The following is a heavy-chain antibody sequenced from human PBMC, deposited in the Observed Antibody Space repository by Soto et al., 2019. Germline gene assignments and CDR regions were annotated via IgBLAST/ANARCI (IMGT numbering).Heavy chain of an antibody. Sequence: SETLSLTCAVSGGSISSSNWWSWVRQPPGKGLEWIGEIYHSGSTNYNPSLKSRVTISVDKSKNQVSLKLSSVTAADTAVYYCARDHPHSYGVYYFDYWGQGTPVTVSS. CDR2: IYHSGST. CDR3: ARDHPHSYGVYYFDY. D-gene: IGHD5-18*01. J-gene: IGHJ4*02. V-gene: IGHV4-4*02. CDR1: GGSISSSNW.